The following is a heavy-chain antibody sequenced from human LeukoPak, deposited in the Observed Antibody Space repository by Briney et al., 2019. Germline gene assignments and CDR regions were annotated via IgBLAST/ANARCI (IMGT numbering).Heavy chain of an antibody. CDR1: GFTFSDFY. CDR3: AKSAGENYYYYMDV. Sequence: PGGSLRLSCAASGFTFSDFYMSWIRQAPGKGLEWVSYISSSGGSIYYADSVKGRFTISRDNSKNTLYLQMNSLRAEDTAVYYCAKSAGENYYYYMDVWGKGTTVTISS. V-gene: IGHV3-11*01. J-gene: IGHJ6*03. CDR2: ISSSGGSI.